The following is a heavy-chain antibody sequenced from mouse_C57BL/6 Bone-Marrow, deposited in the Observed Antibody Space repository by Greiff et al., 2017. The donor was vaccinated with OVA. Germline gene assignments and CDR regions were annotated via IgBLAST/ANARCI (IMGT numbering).Heavy chain of an antibody. J-gene: IGHJ2*01. Sequence: VQVVESGAELARPGASVKLSCKASGYTFTSYGISWVKQRPGQGLEWIGEIYPRSGNTYYNEKFKGKATLTADKSSSTAYMELRSLTSEDSAVYFCARRLRKSGYWGQGTTLTVSS. CDR1: GYTFTSYG. CDR2: IYPRSGNT. D-gene: IGHD1-1*01. CDR3: ARRLRKSGY. V-gene: IGHV1-81*01.